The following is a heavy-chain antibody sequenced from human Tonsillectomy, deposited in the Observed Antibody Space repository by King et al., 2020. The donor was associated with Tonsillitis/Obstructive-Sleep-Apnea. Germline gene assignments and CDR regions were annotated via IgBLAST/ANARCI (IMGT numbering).Heavy chain of an antibody. V-gene: IGHV5-51*03. CDR1: GYSFTSYW. D-gene: IGHD2-2*01. CDR3: VRSYCSRTSCSPLYYYYGMDV. CDR2: IYPGDSDT. J-gene: IGHJ6*02. Sequence: QLVQSGAEVKKPGESLKISCEGSGYSFTSYWIGWVRQMPGKGLEWMGIIYPGDSDTRYSPSFQGQVTISADKSISTAYLQWSSLKASDTAMYYCVRSYCSRTSCSPLYYYYGMDVWGQGTTVTVSS.